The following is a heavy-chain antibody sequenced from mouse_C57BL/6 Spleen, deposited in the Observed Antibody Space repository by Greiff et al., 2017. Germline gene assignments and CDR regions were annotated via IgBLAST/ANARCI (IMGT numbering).Heavy chain of an antibody. D-gene: IGHD3-2*02. V-gene: IGHV1-72*01. J-gene: IGHJ4*01. CDR2: IVPNSGGT. CDR3: AMAQATPYYAMED. CDR1: GYTSTSYW. Sequence: QVQLQQPGAELVKPGASVKLSCKASGYTSTSYWMHWVKQRPGRGLEWIGRIVPNSGGTKYNEKFKRKATLTVDKPSSTAYMQLSSLTSEDAAVDYCAMAQATPYYAMEDWGQGASVTVAS.